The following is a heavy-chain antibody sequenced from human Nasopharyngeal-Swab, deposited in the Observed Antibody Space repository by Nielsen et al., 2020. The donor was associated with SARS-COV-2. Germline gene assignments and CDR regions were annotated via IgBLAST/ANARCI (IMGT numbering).Heavy chain of an antibody. Sequence: GPTLVKPSQTVTLTCTFSGFSLSTSKVGVSWVRQLPGKALEWLALLYWDDDNRYNPSLKNRITITRDTSKNQVVLTMTNMDPVDTATYYCVHSTGWRLDYWGQGTLVTVSS. CDR3: VHSTGWRLDY. CDR2: LYWDDDN. V-gene: IGHV2-5*02. J-gene: IGHJ4*02. D-gene: IGHD6-19*01. CDR1: GFSLSTSKVG.